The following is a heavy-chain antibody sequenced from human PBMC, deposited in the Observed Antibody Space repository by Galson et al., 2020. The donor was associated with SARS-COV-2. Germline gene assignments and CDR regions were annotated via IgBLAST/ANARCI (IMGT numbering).Heavy chain of an antibody. CDR3: AREGVSRNWNDWYCDL. D-gene: IGHD1-1*01. J-gene: IGHJ2*01. CDR2: IGTAGDT. Sequence: GESLKISCAASGFIFSSSDMHWVRQVPGKGLEWVSAIGTAGDTYYPGSVKGRFTISRENAKNSLYLQMNNLRAGDTAVYYCAREGVSRNWNDWYCDLWGRGTLVTVSS. V-gene: IGHV3-13*01. CDR1: GFIFSSSD.